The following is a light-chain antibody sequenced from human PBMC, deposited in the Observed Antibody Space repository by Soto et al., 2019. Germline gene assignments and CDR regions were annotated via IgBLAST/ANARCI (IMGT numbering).Light chain of an antibody. J-gene: IGKJ1*01. CDR1: QSLSTSY. V-gene: IGKV3-20*01. CDR3: QLYGT. CDR2: GAS. Sequence: DSVLTQSPGTLTLSPGERATLSCRASQSLSTSYLAWYQQKPGQAPRLLIYGASSRATGIPDRFSGSGSGTDFTLTIKRLEPEDFGVYYCQLYGTLGQGTKVEIK.